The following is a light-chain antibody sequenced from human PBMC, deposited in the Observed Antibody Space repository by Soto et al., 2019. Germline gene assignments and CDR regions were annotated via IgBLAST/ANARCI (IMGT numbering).Light chain of an antibody. V-gene: IGKV3-11*01. CDR3: XXXXNWXLT. CDR1: QSVSSY. CDR2: DAS. Sequence: EIVLTQSPATLSLSPGERATLSCRASQSVSSYLAWYQQKPGQAPRLLIYDASNRATGIPARFSGSGSGTDFTLTISSLEPEXXXXXXXXXXXNWXLTFGGGTKVEIK. J-gene: IGKJ4*01.